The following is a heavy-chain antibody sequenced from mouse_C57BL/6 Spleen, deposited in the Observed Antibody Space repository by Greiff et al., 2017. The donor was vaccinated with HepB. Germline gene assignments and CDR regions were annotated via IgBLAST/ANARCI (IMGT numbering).Heavy chain of an antibody. J-gene: IGHJ3*01. V-gene: IGHV1-26*01. D-gene: IGHD1-1*01. Sequence: VQLQQSGPELVKPGASVKISCKASGYTFTDYYMNWVKQSHGKSLEWIGDINPNNGGTSYNQKFKGKATLTVDKSSSTAYMELRSLTSEDSAVYYCARRATTVVAPFAYWGQGTLVTVSA. CDR2: INPNNGGT. CDR1: GYTFTDYY. CDR3: ARRATTVVAPFAY.